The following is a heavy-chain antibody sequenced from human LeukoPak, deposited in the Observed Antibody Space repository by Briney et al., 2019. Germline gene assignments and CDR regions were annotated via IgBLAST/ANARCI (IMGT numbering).Heavy chain of an antibody. J-gene: IGHJ4*02. D-gene: IGHD5-18*01. V-gene: IGHV3-64*01. CDR1: GFTFSSYG. CDR3: AREGSYGGSDY. Sequence: GGSLRLACAASGFTFSSYGMHWVRQAPGKGLEYVSAINSNGGSTYCANSVKGRFTISGDNSRSTLYLQMGSLRAEDMAVYYCAREGSYGGSDYWGQGTLVTVSS. CDR2: INSNGGST.